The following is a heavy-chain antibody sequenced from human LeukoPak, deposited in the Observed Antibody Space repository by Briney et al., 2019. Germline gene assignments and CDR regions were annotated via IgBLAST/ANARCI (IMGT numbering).Heavy chain of an antibody. J-gene: IGHJ4*02. V-gene: IGHV3-7*03. CDR1: GFTFSRSW. D-gene: IGHD2-15*01. CDR2: IKEDGSEK. CDR3: AKSGLNRFDY. Sequence: GGSLRLSCAASGFTFSRSWMSWVRQAPGKGLEWVANIKEDGSEKYYVDSVKGRFTISRDNAKNSLYFQMNSLRAEDTAIYYCAKSGLNRFDYWGQGTLVTVSS.